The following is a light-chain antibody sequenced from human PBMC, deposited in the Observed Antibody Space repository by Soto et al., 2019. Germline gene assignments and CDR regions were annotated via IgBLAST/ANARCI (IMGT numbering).Light chain of an antibody. J-gene: IGKJ1*01. CDR2: KAS. CDR3: QHYNSYSEA. CDR1: HTISXG. Sequence: DVQITQKTSTLSGSVGDIVAITCVAVHTISXGLAWYQQKPGKAPKLLIYKASTLKSGVPSRFSGSGSGTEFTLTISSLQPDDFATYYCQHYNSYSEAFGQGTKVDIK. V-gene: IGKV1-5*03.